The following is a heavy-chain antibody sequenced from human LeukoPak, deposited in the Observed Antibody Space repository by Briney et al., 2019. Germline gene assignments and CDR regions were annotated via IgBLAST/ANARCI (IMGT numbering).Heavy chain of an antibody. J-gene: IGHJ4*02. CDR3: AKDLRFGELLIGDYFDY. CDR2: ISGSGSST. V-gene: IGHV3-23*01. CDR1: GFSFSSYA. D-gene: IGHD3-10*01. Sequence: PGGSLRLSCAASGFSFSSYAMSWVRQAPGKGLEWVSAISGSGSSTYYADSVKGRFTISRDNSKNTLYLQMNSLRAEDTAVYYCAKDLRFGELLIGDYFDYWGQGTLVTVSS.